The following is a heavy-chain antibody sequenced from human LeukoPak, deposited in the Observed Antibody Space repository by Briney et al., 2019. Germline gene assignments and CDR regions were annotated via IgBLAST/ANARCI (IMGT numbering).Heavy chain of an antibody. CDR3: AKDVVVVGGMDV. CDR2: IHGDGRTT. CDR1: GFTFSSYW. J-gene: IGHJ6*02. V-gene: IGHV3-74*01. Sequence: PGGSLRLSCAASGFTFSSYWIHWVRQVPGKGLVWVSRIHGDGRTTTYADSVKGRFTISRDNAKNTLYLQMNSLRAEDTAVYYCAKDVVVVGGMDVWGQGTTVTVSS. D-gene: IGHD2-15*01.